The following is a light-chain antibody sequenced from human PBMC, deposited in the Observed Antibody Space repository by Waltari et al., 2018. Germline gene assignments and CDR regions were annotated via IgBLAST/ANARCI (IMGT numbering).Light chain of an antibody. V-gene: IGKV1-5*03. CDR2: EAT. Sequence: IQMTQSPSTLSASVGDRVTITCRASQSIGNWLAWYQQKPGKAPKLLIYEATTLETGVPSRFRASGSGTEFTLTISSLQPDDFATYYCQRYNSYPITFGPGTKVDI. CDR1: QSIGNW. CDR3: QRYNSYPIT. J-gene: IGKJ3*01.